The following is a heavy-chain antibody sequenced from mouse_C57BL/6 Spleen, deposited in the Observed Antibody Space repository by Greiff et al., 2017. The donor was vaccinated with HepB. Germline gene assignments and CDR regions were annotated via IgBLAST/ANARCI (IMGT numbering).Heavy chain of an antibody. D-gene: IGHD1-1*01. J-gene: IGHJ4*01. V-gene: IGHV1-78*01. CDR2: IYPRDVST. Sequence: QIQLQQSDAELVKPGASVKISCKVSGYTFTDHTIHWMKQRPEQGLEWIGYIYPRDVSTKYNEKFKGKATLTADKSSSTAYMQLNSLTSEDSAVYFCARSGDYYGSSPRAMDYWGQGTSVTVSS. CDR1: GYTFTDHT. CDR3: ARSGDYYGSSPRAMDY.